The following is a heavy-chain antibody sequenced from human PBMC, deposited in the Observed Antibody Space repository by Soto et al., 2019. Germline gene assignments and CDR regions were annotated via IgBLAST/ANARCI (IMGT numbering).Heavy chain of an antibody. CDR2: INHSGST. J-gene: IGHJ6*04. V-gene: IGHV4-34*01. CDR3: ARGVLGDV. CDR1: GGSFSGYY. D-gene: IGHD2-15*01. Sequence: SSETLSLTCAVYGGSFSGYYWSWIRQPPGKGLEWIGEINHSGSTNYNPSLKSRVTISVDTSKNQFSLKLSSVTAADTAVYYCARGVLGDVWGKGTTVTVSS.